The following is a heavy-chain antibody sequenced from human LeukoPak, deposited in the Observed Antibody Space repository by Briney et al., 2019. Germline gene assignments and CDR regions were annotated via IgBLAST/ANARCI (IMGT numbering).Heavy chain of an antibody. CDR1: GFTFSDYY. CDR3: GRADKGFGFDY. V-gene: IGHV3-11*06. Sequence: GGSLRLSCAASGFTFSDYYMSWIRQAPGKGLEWVSYISSSSSYTNYADSVKGRFTISRDNAKNSLYLQMNSLRAEDTAVYYLGRADKGFGFDYWGRGPVVTVSS. D-gene: IGHD3-10*01. J-gene: IGHJ4*02. CDR2: ISSSSSYT.